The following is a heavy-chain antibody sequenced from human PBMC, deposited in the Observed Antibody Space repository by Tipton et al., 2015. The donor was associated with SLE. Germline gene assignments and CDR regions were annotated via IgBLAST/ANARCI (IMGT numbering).Heavy chain of an antibody. CDR2: INHSGST. V-gene: IGHV4-34*01. CDR3: ARGGEAVAGTSYFQH. D-gene: IGHD6-19*01. Sequence: TLSLTCAAYGGSFSGYYWSWIRQPPGKGLEWIGEINHSGSTNYNPSLKSRVTISVDTSKNQFSLKLSSVTAADTAVYYCARGGEAVAGTSYFQHWGQGTLVTVSS. CDR1: GGSFSGYY. J-gene: IGHJ1*01.